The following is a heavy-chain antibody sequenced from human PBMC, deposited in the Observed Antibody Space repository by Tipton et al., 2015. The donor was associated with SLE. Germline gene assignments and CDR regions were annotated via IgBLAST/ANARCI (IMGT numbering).Heavy chain of an antibody. Sequence: LRLSCAASGFTFSSYWMSWIRQAAGKGLEWIGRFDPNGSTRYNPSFQSLVTMSMDTPKKQFSLNLSSVTAADTAVYYCARQVTNRWHVVWFDPWGQGTLVTVSS. J-gene: IGHJ5*02. CDR1: GFTFSSYW. V-gene: IGHV4-4*07. CDR3: ARQVTNRWHVVWFDP. CDR2: FDPNGST. D-gene: IGHD2-15*01.